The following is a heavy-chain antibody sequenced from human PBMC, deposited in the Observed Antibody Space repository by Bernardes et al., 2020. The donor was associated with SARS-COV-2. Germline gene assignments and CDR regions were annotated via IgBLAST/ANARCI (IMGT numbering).Heavy chain of an antibody. V-gene: IGHV4-30-2*01. CDR2: IYHSGST. J-gene: IGHJ4*02. Sequence: SETLSLTCAVSGGSISSGGYSWSWIRQPPGKGLEWIGYIYHSGSTYYNPSLKSRVTISVDRSKNQFSLKLSSVTAADTAVYYCARAVLLWFGESYFDYWGQGTLVTVSS. CDR1: GGSISSGGYS. CDR3: ARAVLLWFGESYFDY. D-gene: IGHD3-10*01.